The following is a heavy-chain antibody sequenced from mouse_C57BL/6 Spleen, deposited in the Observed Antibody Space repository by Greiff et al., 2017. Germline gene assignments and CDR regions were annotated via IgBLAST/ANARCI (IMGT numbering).Heavy chain of an antibody. J-gene: IGHJ2*01. CDR2: IYPGSGST. CDR1: GYTFTSYW. CDR3: ARGPTMVTTADY. D-gene: IGHD2-9*01. Sequence: QVQLQQPGAELVKPGASVKMSCKASGYTFTSYWITWVKQRPGQGLEWIGDIYPGSGSTNYNEKFKSKATLTVDTSSSTAYMQLSSLTSEDSAVYYCARGPTMVTTADYWGQGTTLTVSS. V-gene: IGHV1-55*01.